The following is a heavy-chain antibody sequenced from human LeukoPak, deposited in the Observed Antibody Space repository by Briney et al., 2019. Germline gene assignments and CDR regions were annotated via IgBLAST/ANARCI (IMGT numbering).Heavy chain of an antibody. CDR1: GYTFTSYD. Sequence: ASVKVSCKASGYTFTSYDINWVRQATGQGLEWMGWMNPNSGNTGYAQKFQGRVTMTRNTSISTAYMELSSLRSEDTAVYYCARGPRYCSSTSCLGGFDPWGQGTLVTVSS. CDR2: MNPNSGNT. V-gene: IGHV1-8*01. CDR3: ARGPRYCSSTSCLGGFDP. D-gene: IGHD2-2*01. J-gene: IGHJ5*02.